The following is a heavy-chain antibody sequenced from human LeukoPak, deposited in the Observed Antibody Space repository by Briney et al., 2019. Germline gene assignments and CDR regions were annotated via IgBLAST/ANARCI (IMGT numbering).Heavy chain of an antibody. D-gene: IGHD3-22*01. Sequence: GGSLRLSCAASGFTFSSYSMSWVRQPPGKGLEWVAAINSSGGTTYYAVYVRGRLTISRDNSKNRGYLQMHTLRADDTAVYYCARGVVLVTPNCFDYCGQGPLVIVSS. CDR1: GFTFSSYS. V-gene: IGHV3-23*01. CDR3: ARGVVLVTPNCFDY. J-gene: IGHJ4*02. CDR2: INSSGGTT.